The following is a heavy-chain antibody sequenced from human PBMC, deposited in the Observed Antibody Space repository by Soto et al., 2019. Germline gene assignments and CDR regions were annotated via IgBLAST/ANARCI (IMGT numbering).Heavy chain of an antibody. J-gene: IGHJ4*02. Sequence: PSETLSLTCTVSGGSISSSTHSWDWIRQPPGKGLEWIGNIYYSGSTYYNPSLKSRVTISIDTSKNQFSLRLSSATAADTAVYYCARQPYTSGAYYFDYWGQGTPVTVSS. D-gene: IGHD6-19*01. CDR2: IYYSGST. V-gene: IGHV4-39*01. CDR3: ARQPYTSGAYYFDY. CDR1: GGSISSSTHS.